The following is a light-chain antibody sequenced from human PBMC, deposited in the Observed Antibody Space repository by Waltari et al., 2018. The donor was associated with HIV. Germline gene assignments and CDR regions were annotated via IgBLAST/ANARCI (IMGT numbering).Light chain of an antibody. CDR2: MND. CDR3: AVWDDSLGGAV. V-gene: IGLV1-47*01. CDR1: GSNIGTYS. J-gene: IGLJ2*01. Sequence: QSVVTQPPSASGTPGQRVTISCSGSGSNIGTYSVNWYQHFPGTAPKLLICMNDQRPSGVHGLFPGSQSGTSASLAISGLQYDDEAVYYCAVWDDSLGGAVFGGGTKLTVL.